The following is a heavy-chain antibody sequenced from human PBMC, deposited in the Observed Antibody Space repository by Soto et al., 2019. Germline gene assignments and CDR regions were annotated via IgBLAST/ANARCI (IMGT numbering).Heavy chain of an antibody. CDR1: GGSISSYY. V-gene: IGHV4-59*12. CDR3: ARGGLRRTGIVVVPAANFDY. J-gene: IGHJ4*02. D-gene: IGHD2-2*01. Sequence: SETLSLTCTVSGGSISSYYWSWIRQPPGKGLEWIGYIYYSGSTNYNPSLKSRVTISVDTSKNQFSLKLSSVTAADTAVYYCARGGLRRTGIVVVPAANFDYWGQGTLVTVSS. CDR2: IYYSGST.